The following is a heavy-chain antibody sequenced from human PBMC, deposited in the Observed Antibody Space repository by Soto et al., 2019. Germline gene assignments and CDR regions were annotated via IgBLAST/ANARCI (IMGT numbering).Heavy chain of an antibody. Sequence: SVKGSCKASGGTFSSYAISWVRQAPGQGLEWMGGIIPIFGTANYAQKFQGRVTITADKSTSTAYMELSSLRSEDTAVYYCARDDSSGYRPPALDYWGQGNLVTFSS. CDR2: IIPIFGTA. J-gene: IGHJ4*02. D-gene: IGHD3-22*01. CDR3: ARDDSSGYRPPALDY. CDR1: GGTFSSYA. V-gene: IGHV1-69*06.